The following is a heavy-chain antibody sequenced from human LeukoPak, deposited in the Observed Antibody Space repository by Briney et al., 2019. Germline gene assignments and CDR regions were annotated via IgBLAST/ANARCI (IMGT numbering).Heavy chain of an antibody. CDR3: ARGKTMVYCGGDCYRFDN. J-gene: IGHJ4*02. CDR2: INPNSGGT. CDR1: GYTFSGYY. D-gene: IGHD2-21*02. V-gene: IGHV1-2*02. Sequence: ASVKVSCKASGYTFSGYYMHWVRQAPGQGLEWVGCINPNSGGTNYAQKFQGRVTMTRDTSISTAYMDLSRLLSGDTAVYYCARGKTMVYCGGDCYRFDNWGQGTLVTVSS.